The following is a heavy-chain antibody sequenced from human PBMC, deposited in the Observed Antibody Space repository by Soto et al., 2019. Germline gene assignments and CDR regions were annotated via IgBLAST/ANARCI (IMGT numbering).Heavy chain of an antibody. CDR1: GFTFMNYA. D-gene: IGHD3-16*02. CDR2: ITGSGDGT. Sequence: QTGGPLSLSCAPFGFTFMNYAMNWSPQTPGQEPEWVASITGSGDGTFYADSVKGRFSISRDNSNNTLYLQMNSLRGEDTAVYYCTKASGASLSFPSFDRWGLGTLVTVSS. CDR3: TKASGASLSFPSFDR. V-gene: IGHV3-23*01. J-gene: IGHJ5*02.